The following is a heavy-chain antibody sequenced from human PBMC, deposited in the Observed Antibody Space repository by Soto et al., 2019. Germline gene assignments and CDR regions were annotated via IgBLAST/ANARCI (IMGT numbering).Heavy chain of an antibody. J-gene: IGHJ5*02. CDR3: AKAGWLGWFDP. D-gene: IGHD1-1*01. Sequence: QVQLVQSGAEVKKPGASVKVSCKASGDTFTSYDINWVRQATGQGLEWMGWMNPKNGNTGYAQKFQGRVTMTRNTSITTDYMELSSLRSEDTAGYYCAKAGWLGWFDPWGQGTLVTVSS. CDR1: GDTFTSYD. CDR2: MNPKNGNT. V-gene: IGHV1-8*01.